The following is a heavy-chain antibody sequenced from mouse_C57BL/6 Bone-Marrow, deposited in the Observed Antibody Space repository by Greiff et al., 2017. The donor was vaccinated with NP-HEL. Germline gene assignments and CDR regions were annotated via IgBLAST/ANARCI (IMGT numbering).Heavy chain of an antibody. J-gene: IGHJ4*01. V-gene: IGHV10-1*01. CDR1: GFSFNTYA. CDR2: IRSKSNNYAT. Sequence: EVQLQESGGGLVQPKGSLKLSCAASGFSFNTYAMNWVRQAPGKGLEWVARIRSKSNNYATYYADSVKDRFTISRDDSESMLYLQMNNLKTEDTAMYYCVSWGYDDYYAMDYWGQGTSVTVSS. D-gene: IGHD2-2*01. CDR3: VSWGYDDYYAMDY.